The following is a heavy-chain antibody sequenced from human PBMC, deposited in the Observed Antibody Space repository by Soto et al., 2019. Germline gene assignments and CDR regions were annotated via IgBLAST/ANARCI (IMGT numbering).Heavy chain of an antibody. CDR1: GFTFSSYN. CDR2: ISASSTYI. Sequence: EVQLVESGGDVVKAGGSLRLSCVGSGFTFSSYNMHWVRQAPGKGLEWVSSISASSTYIHYADSVKGRFTISRDNANNSLYLHMNSLRAADTAVYYCARNRNFYDSGGSRDYWGQGTLVTVSS. CDR3: ARNRNFYDSGGSRDY. J-gene: IGHJ4*02. V-gene: IGHV3-21*01. D-gene: IGHD3-22*01.